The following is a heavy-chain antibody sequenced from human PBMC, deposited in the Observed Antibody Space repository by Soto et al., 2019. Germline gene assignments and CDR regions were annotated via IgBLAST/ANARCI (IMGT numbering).Heavy chain of an antibody. CDR2: ISSSSSYI. D-gene: IGHD2-2*01. CDR1: GFTFSSYS. J-gene: IGHJ6*02. CDR3: ARVMGYCISSSCYEGYYYYGMDV. V-gene: IGHV3-21*01. Sequence: EVQLVESGGGLVKPGGSLRLSCAASGFTFSSYSMNWVRQAPGKGLEWVSSISSSSSYIYYADSVKGRFTISRDNAKNSLYLQMNSLRAEDTAVYYCARVMGYCISSSCYEGYYYYGMDVWGQGTTVTVSS.